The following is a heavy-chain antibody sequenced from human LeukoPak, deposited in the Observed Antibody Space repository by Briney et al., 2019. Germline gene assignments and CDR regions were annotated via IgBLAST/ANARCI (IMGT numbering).Heavy chain of an antibody. D-gene: IGHD2-21*01. Sequence: GGSLRLSCVGSGFNVTTNNMYWVRQAPGRGLECVSTFLAGGLLDYADSVRDRFTISRDTSKNTLYLQMNSLSAEDTAVYYCGRRFCNSCPLDFWGQGALVTVSS. J-gene: IGHJ4*02. CDR3: GRRFCNSCPLDF. CDR1: GFNVTTNN. CDR2: FLAGGLL. V-gene: IGHV3-66*04.